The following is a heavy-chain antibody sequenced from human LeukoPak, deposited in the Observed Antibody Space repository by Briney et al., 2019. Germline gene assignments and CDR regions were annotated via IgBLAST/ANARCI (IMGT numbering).Heavy chain of an antibody. CDR1: GFTFSSYS. D-gene: IGHD3-10*01. CDR2: ISTTSSYT. CDR3: ARGSLLWFGELPFDP. J-gene: IGHJ5*02. V-gene: IGHV3-21*01. Sequence: GGSLRLSCAASGFTFSSYSMSWVRQAPGKGLEWVSSISTTSSYTYYADSVKGRFTISRDNAKNSLWLQMDSLRAEDTAVYYCARGSLLWFGELPFDPWGQGTLVTVSS.